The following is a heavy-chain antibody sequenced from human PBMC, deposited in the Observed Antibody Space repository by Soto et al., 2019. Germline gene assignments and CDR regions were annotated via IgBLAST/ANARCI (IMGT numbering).Heavy chain of an antibody. D-gene: IGHD3-10*01. CDR3: ARRPLLWFGSQLGVYGMDV. Sequence: GESLNISCKGCGYSFTLYWIGWVRQMPGKGLEWMGIIYPGDSDTRYSPSFQGQVTISADKSISTAYLQWSSLKASDTAMYYCARRPLLWFGSQLGVYGMDVWGQGTTVTVSS. J-gene: IGHJ6*02. CDR2: IYPGDSDT. V-gene: IGHV5-51*01. CDR1: GYSFTLYW.